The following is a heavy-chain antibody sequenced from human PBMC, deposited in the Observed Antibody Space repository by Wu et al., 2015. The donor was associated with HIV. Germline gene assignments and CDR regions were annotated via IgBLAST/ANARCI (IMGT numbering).Heavy chain of an antibody. CDR3: MRRGLCAHCDEFTFQH. CDR2: MNPYRGAV. V-gene: IGHV1-8*01. CDR1: GYTFVNYF. J-gene: IGHJ1*01. D-gene: IGHD2-21*01. Sequence: QVHLVQSGAVMKKPGSSVRISCEASGYTFVNYFIHWIRHVPGKGLEWMGWMNPYRGAVNYPWPFQGRVTMTRKFSDDADETDRGTAYMELSGLTSADTAVYYCMRRGLCAHCDEFTFQHWGQGTLVIVSS.